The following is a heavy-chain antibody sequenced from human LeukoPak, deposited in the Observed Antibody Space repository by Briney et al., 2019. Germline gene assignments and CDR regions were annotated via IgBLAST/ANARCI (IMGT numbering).Heavy chain of an antibody. Sequence: GGSLRLSCAASGFTFSYYTMSWVRQAPGKGLEWVSSISSTGSSIYYADSVKGRFTISRDNAKNSLYLQMSSLRVEDTAVYYCAGDGVAWNDVHWFDPWGQGTLVTVSS. CDR3: AGDGVAWNDVHWFDP. V-gene: IGHV3-21*01. CDR2: ISSTGSSI. CDR1: GFTFSYYT. J-gene: IGHJ5*02. D-gene: IGHD1-1*01.